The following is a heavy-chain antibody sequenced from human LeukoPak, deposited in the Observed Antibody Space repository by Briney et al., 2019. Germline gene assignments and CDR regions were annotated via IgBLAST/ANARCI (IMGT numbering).Heavy chain of an antibody. V-gene: IGHV4-39*01. Sequence: SETLSLTCTVSGGSISSSSYYWGWIRQPPGKGLEWIGSIYYSGSTYYNPSLKSRVTISVDTSKNQFSLKLSSVTAADTAVYYCVRVTTGGSYYMDVWGKGTTVTVSS. CDR2: IYYSGST. J-gene: IGHJ6*03. D-gene: IGHD1-1*01. CDR3: VRVTTGGSYYMDV. CDR1: GGSISSSSYY.